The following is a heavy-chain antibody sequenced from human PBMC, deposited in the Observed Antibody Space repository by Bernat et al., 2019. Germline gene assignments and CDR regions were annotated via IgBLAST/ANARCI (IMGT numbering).Heavy chain of an antibody. CDR2: IYYSVST. D-gene: IGHD6-19*01. J-gene: IGHJ4*02. Sequence: QLQLQESGPGLVKPSETLSLTCTVSGGSISSSSYYWGWIRQPPGKGLEWIWSIYYSVSTYYNPTLKSRVTISVDTSKSQFSLKLSSVTAADTAVYYCARPIGPPHSSGWYRWGQGTLVTVSS. CDR1: GGSISSSSYY. CDR3: ARPIGPPHSSGWYR. V-gene: IGHV4-39*01.